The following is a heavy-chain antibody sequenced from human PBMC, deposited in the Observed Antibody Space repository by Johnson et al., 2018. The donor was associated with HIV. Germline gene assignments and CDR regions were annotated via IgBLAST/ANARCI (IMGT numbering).Heavy chain of an antibody. J-gene: IGHJ3*02. D-gene: IGHD5-12*01. CDR1: GFTFSVYP. CDR2: ISYDGSNK. CDR3: ARGRATALDIDALDI. Sequence: VQLVESGGTLVQPGRSLRLSCAASGFTFSVYPMHWVRQAPGKGLEWVAVISYDGSNKYYADSVKGRFTISSDNSKNTLYLQMNSLRPEDTAVYFCARGRATALDIDALDIWGQGTMVTVSS. V-gene: IGHV3-30-3*01.